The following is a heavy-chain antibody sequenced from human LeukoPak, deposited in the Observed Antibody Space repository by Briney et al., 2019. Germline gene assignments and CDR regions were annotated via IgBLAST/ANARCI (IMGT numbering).Heavy chain of an antibody. V-gene: IGHV4-59*08. CDR1: GGSISSYY. CDR2: IYYSGST. D-gene: IGHD5-24*01. Sequence: SETLSLTCTVSGGSISSYYWSWIRQPPGKGLEWIGYIYYSGSTNYNPSLKSRVTISVDTSKDQFSLKLSSVTAADTAVYYCARINGYNWDYWGQGTLVTVSS. CDR3: ARINGYNWDY. J-gene: IGHJ4*02.